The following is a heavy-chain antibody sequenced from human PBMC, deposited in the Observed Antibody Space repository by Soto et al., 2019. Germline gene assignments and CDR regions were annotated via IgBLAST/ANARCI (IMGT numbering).Heavy chain of an antibody. D-gene: IGHD6-19*01. V-gene: IGHV3-23*01. CDR2: ISGSGGST. CDR1: GFTFSSYA. Sequence: GGSLRLSCAASGFTFSSYAMSWVRQAPGKGLEWVSAISGSGGSTNYADSVKGRFTISRDNSKNTLYLQMNSLSAEDTAVYYCANFNAGAVAGTVFDYWGQGTLVTVSS. CDR3: ANFNAGAVAGTVFDY. J-gene: IGHJ4*02.